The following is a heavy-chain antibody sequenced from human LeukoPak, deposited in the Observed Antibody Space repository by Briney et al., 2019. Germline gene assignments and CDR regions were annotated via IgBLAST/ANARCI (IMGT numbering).Heavy chain of an antibody. Sequence: GGSLRLSCAASGFTFDDYTMHWVRQAPGKGLEWVSLISWDGGSTYYADSVKGRFTISRDNSKNSLCLQMNSLRTEDTALYYCAKEGGSGLGATTPYYYYYYMDVWGKGTTVTVSS. CDR3: AKEGGSGLGATTPYYYYYYMDV. D-gene: IGHD5-12*01. V-gene: IGHV3-43*01. CDR1: GFTFDDYT. J-gene: IGHJ6*03. CDR2: ISWDGGST.